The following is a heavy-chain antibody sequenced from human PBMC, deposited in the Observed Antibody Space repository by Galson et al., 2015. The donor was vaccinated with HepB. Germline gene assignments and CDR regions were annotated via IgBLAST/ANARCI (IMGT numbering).Heavy chain of an antibody. CDR2: IYWNDDK. V-gene: IGHV2-5*01. CDR3: AHGIYDFWSGYYTSEVFDY. D-gene: IGHD3-3*01. CDR1: GFSLSTSGVG. J-gene: IGHJ4*02. Sequence: PALVKPTQTLTLTCTFSGFSLSTSGVGVGWIRQPPGKALEWLALIYWNDDKRYSPSLKSRLTITKDTSKNQVVLTMTNMDPVDAATYYCAHGIYDFWSGYYTSEVFDYWGQGTLVTVSS.